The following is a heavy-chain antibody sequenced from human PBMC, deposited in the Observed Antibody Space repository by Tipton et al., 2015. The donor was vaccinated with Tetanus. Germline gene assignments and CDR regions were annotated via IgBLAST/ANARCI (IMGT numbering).Heavy chain of an antibody. D-gene: IGHD2-21*01. CDR3: ARAPTRISRAYDY. Sequence: QVQLVQSGAEVKKPGSSVKVSCKASGGTFTNYALSWVRQAPGQGLEWVGGITPIFGTTNSAPKFQGRVTITADESTNIAYMELSSLKSEDAAVYYCARAPTRISRAYDYWGQGPQTTVSS. CDR2: ITPIFGTT. CDR1: GGTFTNYA. V-gene: IGHV1-69*01. J-gene: IGHJ4*02.